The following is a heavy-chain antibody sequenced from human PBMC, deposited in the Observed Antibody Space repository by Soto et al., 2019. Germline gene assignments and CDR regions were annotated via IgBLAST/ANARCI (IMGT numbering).Heavy chain of an antibody. CDR2: IYYSGST. Sequence: PSETLSLTCTVSGGSISSGGYYWSWIRQHPGKGLEWIGYIYYSGSTYYYPSLKSRVTISVDTSKNQFSLKLSSVTAADTAVYYCARLPMTTVTLHGGWGKGTTVTVSS. CDR1: GGSISSGGYY. V-gene: IGHV4-31*03. D-gene: IGHD4-17*01. CDR3: ARLPMTTVTLHGG. J-gene: IGHJ6*04.